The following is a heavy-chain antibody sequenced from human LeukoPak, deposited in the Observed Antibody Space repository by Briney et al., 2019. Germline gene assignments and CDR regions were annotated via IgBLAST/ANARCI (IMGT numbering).Heavy chain of an antibody. D-gene: IGHD3-3*01. V-gene: IGHV3-23*01. J-gene: IGHJ3*02. CDR3: AAYDFWSGYPSALDAFDI. CDR2: ISGSGGST. Sequence: GGSPRLSCAASGFTFSSYAMSWVRQAPGKGLEWVSAISGSGGSTYYADSVKGRFTISRDNSKNTLYLQMNSLRAEDTAVYYCAAYDFWSGYPSALDAFDIWGQGTMVTVSS. CDR1: GFTFSSYA.